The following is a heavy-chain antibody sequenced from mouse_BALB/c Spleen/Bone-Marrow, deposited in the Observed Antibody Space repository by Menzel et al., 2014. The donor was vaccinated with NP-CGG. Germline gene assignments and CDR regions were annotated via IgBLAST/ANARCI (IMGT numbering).Heavy chain of an antibody. CDR3: ARDGDYDEGYAMDY. CDR1: GYAFTNYL. D-gene: IGHD2-4*01. Sequence: QVQLQQSGAELVRPGTSVKVSCKASGYAFTNYLIEWVKQRPGQGLEWIGVINPGSGGTNYNEKFKGKATLTADKSSRPAYMQLSSLTSDDSAVYFCARDGDYDEGYAMDYWGQGTSVTVSS. V-gene: IGHV1-54*01. CDR2: INPGSGGT. J-gene: IGHJ4*01.